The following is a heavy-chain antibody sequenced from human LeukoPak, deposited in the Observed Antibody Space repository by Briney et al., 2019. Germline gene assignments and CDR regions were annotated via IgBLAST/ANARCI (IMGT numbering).Heavy chain of an antibody. V-gene: IGHV3-30*04. D-gene: IGHD1-26*01. J-gene: IGHJ4*02. CDR2: ISYDGSNK. Sequence: PGGSLRLSCAASGFTFSSYAMHWVRQAPGKGLEWVAVISYDGSNKYYADSVKGRFTISRDNAKNSLYLQMNSLRAEDTAVYYCATGEGVYWGQGTLVTVSS. CDR1: GFTFSSYA. CDR3: ATGEGVY.